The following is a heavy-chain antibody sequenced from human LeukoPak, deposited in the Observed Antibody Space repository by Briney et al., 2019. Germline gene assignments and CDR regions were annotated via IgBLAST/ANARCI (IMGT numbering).Heavy chain of an antibody. D-gene: IGHD3-3*01. V-gene: IGHV1-69*04. CDR2: IIPILGIA. CDR3: ARPSNYDFWSGYDTLFDY. CDR1: GYTFTSHD. Sequence: WASVKVSCKASGYTFTSHDINWVRQATGQGLEWMGRIIPILGIANYAQKFQGRVTITADKSTSTAYMELSSLRSEDTAVYYCARPSNYDFWSGYDTLFDYWGQGTLVTVSS. J-gene: IGHJ4*02.